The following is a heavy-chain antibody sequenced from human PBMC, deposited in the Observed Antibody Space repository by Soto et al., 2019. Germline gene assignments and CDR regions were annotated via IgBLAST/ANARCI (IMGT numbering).Heavy chain of an antibody. D-gene: IGHD4-17*01. V-gene: IGHV1-69*12. J-gene: IGHJ6*02. Sequence: QVQLVQSGAEVQKPGSSVKVSCKASGGTFSSYAISWVRQAPGQGLEWMGGIIPIFGTANYAQKFQGRVTITADESTRTAYMELSSLRYEDTAVYYCAREAMTTVVTHYDSGMDVWGQGTTVTVSS. CDR2: IIPIFGTA. CDR1: GGTFSSYA. CDR3: AREAMTTVVTHYDSGMDV.